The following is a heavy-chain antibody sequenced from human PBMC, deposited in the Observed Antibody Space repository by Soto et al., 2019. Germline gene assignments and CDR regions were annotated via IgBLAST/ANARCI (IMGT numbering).Heavy chain of an antibody. D-gene: IGHD1-26*01. Sequence: ASVKVSCKASGYTFTSYDINWVRQATGQGLEWMGWMNPNSGNTGYAQKFQGRVTMTRNTSISTAYMELSSLRSEDTAVYYCARDGARGSYYYYYYGMDVWGQGTTVTVSS. V-gene: IGHV1-8*01. CDR2: MNPNSGNT. CDR1: GYTFTSYD. J-gene: IGHJ6*02. CDR3: ARDGARGSYYYYYYGMDV.